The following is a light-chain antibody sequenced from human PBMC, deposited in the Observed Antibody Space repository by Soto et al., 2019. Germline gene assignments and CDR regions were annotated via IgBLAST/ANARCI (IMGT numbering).Light chain of an antibody. CDR3: SSYAGSNNAV. J-gene: IGLJ1*01. CDR2: EVN. Sequence: QSALTQPPSASGSPGQSVTISCTGTSSDVGGYNYVSWYQHHPGKAPKLMLYEVNKRPSGVPDRFSGSKSGNTASLTVSGLQAEDGADYYCSSYAGSNNAVFGTGTKLTVL. V-gene: IGLV2-8*01. CDR1: SSDVGGYNY.